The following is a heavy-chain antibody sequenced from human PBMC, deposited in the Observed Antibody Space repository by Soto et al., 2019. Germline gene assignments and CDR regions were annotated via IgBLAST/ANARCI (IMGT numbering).Heavy chain of an antibody. Sequence: QVQLVESGGGVVQPGRSLRLSCAASGFTFSSYGMHWVRQAPGKGLEWVAVIWYDGSNKYYADSVKGRFTISRDNSKNTLYLQMNSLRAEATAVYYCARDEVYCSGGSCYSGNDYWGQGTLVTVSS. CDR1: GFTFSSYG. D-gene: IGHD2-15*01. CDR2: IWYDGSNK. CDR3: ARDEVYCSGGSCYSGNDY. J-gene: IGHJ4*02. V-gene: IGHV3-33*01.